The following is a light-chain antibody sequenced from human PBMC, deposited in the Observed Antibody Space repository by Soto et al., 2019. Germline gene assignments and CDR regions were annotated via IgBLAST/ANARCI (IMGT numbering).Light chain of an antibody. V-gene: IGKV1-33*01. CDR2: DAS. J-gene: IGKJ3*01. CDR1: QDISNY. CDR3: QQYDNLPPIRFT. Sequence: DIQMTQSPSSLSASVGDRVTITCQASQDISNYLNWYQQKPGKAPKLLIYDASNLETGVPSRFSGSGSGTDFTFTISSLQPEDIATYYCQQYDNLPPIRFTFGPGTRWIS.